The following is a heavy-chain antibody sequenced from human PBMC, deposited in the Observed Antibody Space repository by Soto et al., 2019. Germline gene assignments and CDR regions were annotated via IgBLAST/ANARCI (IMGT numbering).Heavy chain of an antibody. CDR2: VNPNSAGT. CDR1: GYTLTGSY. Sequence: ASVKVSCKASGYTLTGSYMHWVRQAPGQGLEWMGWVNPNSAGTNYAQKFQGRVIMTRDTAISAAYMAPSRLRSDATAVCYCAREWNRDYEGNWFDHWGQGTLVTVSS. V-gene: IGHV1-2*02. J-gene: IGHJ5*02. CDR3: AREWNRDYEGNWFDH. D-gene: IGHD4-17*01.